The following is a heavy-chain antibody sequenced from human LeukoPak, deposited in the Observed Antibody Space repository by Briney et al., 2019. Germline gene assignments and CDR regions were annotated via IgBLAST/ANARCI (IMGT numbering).Heavy chain of an antibody. CDR3: ARGRAARPTDY. Sequence: ASVKVSCKASGYTFTSYDINWVRQATGQGLEWMGWMNPNSGNTGYAQKFQGRVTMNRNTSISTAYMELSSLGSEDTAVYYCARGRAARPTDYWGQGTLVTVSS. J-gene: IGHJ4*02. D-gene: IGHD6-6*01. V-gene: IGHV1-8*01. CDR1: GYTFTSYD. CDR2: MNPNSGNT.